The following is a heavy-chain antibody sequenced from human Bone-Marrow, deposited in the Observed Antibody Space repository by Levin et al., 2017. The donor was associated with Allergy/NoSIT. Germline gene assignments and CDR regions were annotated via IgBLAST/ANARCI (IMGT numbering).Heavy chain of an antibody. V-gene: IGHV4-31*03. J-gene: IGHJ3*02. CDR3: ARDITVFGVVLAVNDAFDI. CDR1: GGSISSGVYF. Sequence: PSQTLSLTCTVSGGSISSGVYFWSWIRQLPGKGLEWIGYVSYSGITFYNQSLKSRVTISGDTSKNLFSLNLSSVTAADTAVYYCARDITVFGVVLAVNDAFDIWGQGTMVTVSS. D-gene: IGHD3-3*01. CDR2: VSYSGIT.